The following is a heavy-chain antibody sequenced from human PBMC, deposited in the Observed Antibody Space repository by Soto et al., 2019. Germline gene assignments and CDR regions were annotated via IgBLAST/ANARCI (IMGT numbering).Heavy chain of an antibody. J-gene: IGHJ5*02. Sequence: QVQLVESGGGVVQPGRSLRLSCAASGFTFSSYAMHWVRQAPGKGLEWVAVISYDGSNKYYADSVKGRFTISRDNSKNTLYLQMNRLRAEDTAVYYCARANPWFDPWGQGTLVTVSS. V-gene: IGHV3-30-3*01. CDR2: ISYDGSNK. CDR1: GFTFSSYA. CDR3: ARANPWFDP.